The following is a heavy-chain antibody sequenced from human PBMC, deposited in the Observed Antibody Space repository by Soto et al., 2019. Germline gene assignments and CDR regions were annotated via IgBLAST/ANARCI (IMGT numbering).Heavy chain of an antibody. CDR2: IYYSGST. Sequence: LCGGSISSGDYYWSWIRQPPGKGLEWIGYIYYSGSTYYNPSLKSRVTISVDTSKNQFSLKLSSVTAADTAVYYCARIVVDNYYGMDVWGQGTTVTVSS. D-gene: IGHD2-15*01. CDR3: ARIVVDNYYGMDV. J-gene: IGHJ6*02. CDR1: GGSISSGDYY. V-gene: IGHV4-30-4*01.